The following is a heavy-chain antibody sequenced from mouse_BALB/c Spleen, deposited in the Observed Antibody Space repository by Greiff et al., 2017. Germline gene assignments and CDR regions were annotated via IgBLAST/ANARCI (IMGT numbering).Heavy chain of an antibody. D-gene: IGHD2-4*01. J-gene: IGHJ3*01. CDR1: GFNITDYY. Sequence: VQLQQSGAELVRSGASVKLSCTASGFNITDYYMHWVKQRPEQGLEWIGWIDPENGDTEYAPKFQGKATMTADTSSNTAYLQLSSLTSEDTAVYYCNAFYDYDAFAYWGQGTLVTVSA. V-gene: IGHV14-4*02. CDR3: NAFYDYDAFAY. CDR2: IDPENGDT.